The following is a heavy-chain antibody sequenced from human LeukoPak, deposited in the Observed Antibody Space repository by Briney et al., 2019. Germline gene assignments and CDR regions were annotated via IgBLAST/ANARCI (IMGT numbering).Heavy chain of an antibody. Sequence: KPSETLSLNCTVSGGSISSYYWSWIRQPPGKGLEWNGYIYYSGSTNYNPSLKSRVTIPVDTSKNQFSLKLTSVTAADTAVYYCARTTEGGYTYGYFYYYYMDVWGKGTTVTISS. J-gene: IGHJ6*03. CDR1: GGSISSYY. CDR2: IYYSGST. D-gene: IGHD5-18*01. CDR3: ARTTEGGYTYGYFYYYYMDV. V-gene: IGHV4-59*01.